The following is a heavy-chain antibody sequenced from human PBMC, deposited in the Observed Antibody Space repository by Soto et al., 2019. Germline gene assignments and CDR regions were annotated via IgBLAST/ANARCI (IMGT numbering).Heavy chain of an antibody. Sequence: GASVKVSCKASGYTFTGYYMHWVRQAPGQGLEWMGWINLNSGGTNYAQKFQGRVTMTRDTSISTAYMELSRLRSDDTAVYYCARELTVDTAMVGHWGQGTLVTVSS. J-gene: IGHJ4*02. CDR2: INLNSGGT. CDR3: ARELTVDTAMVGH. V-gene: IGHV1-2*02. CDR1: GYTFTGYY. D-gene: IGHD5-18*01.